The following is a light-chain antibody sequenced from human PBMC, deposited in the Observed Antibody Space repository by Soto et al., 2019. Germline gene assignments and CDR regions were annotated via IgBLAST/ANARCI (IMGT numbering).Light chain of an antibody. CDR2: LNSDGSH. CDR1: SGHSNYA. J-gene: IGLJ2*01. V-gene: IGLV4-69*01. Sequence: QLVLTQSPSASASLGASVKLTCTLSSGHSNYAIAWHQQQSEKGPRYLTKLNSDGSHSKGDGIPDRFSGSSSGAERYLTISSLQSEDEADYYCQTWGSGIVVFGGGTELTVL. CDR3: QTWGSGIVV.